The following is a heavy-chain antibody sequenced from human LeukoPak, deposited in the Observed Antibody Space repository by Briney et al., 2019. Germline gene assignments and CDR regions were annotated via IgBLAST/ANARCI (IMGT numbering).Heavy chain of an antibody. Sequence: SETLSLTCTVSGRPISSYYWSWIRRPRGGGVEWIGYVYSSGSPNFNPSLKSRATISLDTSNNQSSLKLISVTAADTAVYYCARGAPSLYYYYMDIWGKGTTVTVSS. J-gene: IGHJ6*03. D-gene: IGHD3-16*01. CDR1: GRPISSYY. CDR2: VYSSGSP. V-gene: IGHV4-4*09. CDR3: ARGAPSLYYYYMDI.